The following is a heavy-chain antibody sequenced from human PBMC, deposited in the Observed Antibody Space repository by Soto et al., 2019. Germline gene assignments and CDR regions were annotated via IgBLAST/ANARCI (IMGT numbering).Heavy chain of an antibody. CDR3: AKDGGVYSYEL. J-gene: IGHJ4*02. D-gene: IGHD5-18*01. Sequence: EVQLLESGGGLVQPGGSLRLSCVASGFTFSNYAMHWVRQAPGKGLEWVSSISGRGTESYYADSVKGRFTISRDNSRSTLSLQMNSLRGEDTAVYYCAKDGGVYSYELWGQGTLVTVSS. V-gene: IGHV3-23*01. CDR1: GFTFSNYA. CDR2: ISGRGTES.